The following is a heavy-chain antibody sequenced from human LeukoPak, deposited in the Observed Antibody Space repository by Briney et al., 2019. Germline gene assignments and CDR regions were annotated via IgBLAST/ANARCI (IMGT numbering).Heavy chain of an antibody. V-gene: IGHV3-21*01. Sequence: PGGSLRLSCVASGFTFSSKSMNWVRQAPGKGLEWVSSITSRGYHINYADSVKGRFTVSRDNAQNPLYLQMHSLRDEDTALDYCARGVAVAGSLSRTDAYRYYFDCWGQGTLVTVSS. J-gene: IGHJ4*02. CDR2: ITSRGYHI. CDR1: GFTFSSKS. D-gene: IGHD6-19*01. CDR3: ARGVAVAGSLSRTDAYRYYFDC.